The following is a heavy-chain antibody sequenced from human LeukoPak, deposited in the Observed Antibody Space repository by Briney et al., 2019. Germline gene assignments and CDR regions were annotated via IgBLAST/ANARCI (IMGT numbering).Heavy chain of an antibody. CDR3: ARASGVVLRYCYRLGAFDI. Sequence: SETLSLTCPVAGRSISSNYWSWIRQPPGKGLECIGYIYYSGSTNYNPSLKSRVTISGDTSKNQFSLKLGSVTAAVTVVYYCARASGVVLRYCYRLGAFDIWGQGTRVTVSS. D-gene: IGHD3-9*01. V-gene: IGHV4-59*01. CDR1: GRSISSNY. J-gene: IGHJ3*02. CDR2: IYYSGST.